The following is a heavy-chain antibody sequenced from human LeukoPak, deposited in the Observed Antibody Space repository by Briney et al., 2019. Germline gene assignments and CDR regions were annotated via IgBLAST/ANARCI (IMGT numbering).Heavy chain of an antibody. D-gene: IGHD2-2*01. J-gene: IGHJ4*02. CDR1: GYSISTGRY. Sequence: SETLSLTCAVSGYSISTGRYWGWIRQPPGKGLEWIGSTYHSGSTYHNPSLKSRVTISVDTSKNHFSLTLRSVTAADTAVYYCARSLSTAGIDYWGQGTLVTVSS. CDR3: ARSLSTAGIDY. V-gene: IGHV4-38-2*01. CDR2: TYHSGST.